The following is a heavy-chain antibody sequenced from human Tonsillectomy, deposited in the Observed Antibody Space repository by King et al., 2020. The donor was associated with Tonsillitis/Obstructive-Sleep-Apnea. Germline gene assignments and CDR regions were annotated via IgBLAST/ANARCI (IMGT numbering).Heavy chain of an antibody. J-gene: IGHJ4*02. D-gene: IGHD2-8*01. CDR1: GFTLSKAW. CDR2: IKSKTDGGTA. Sequence: VQLVESGGGLGQPGGSLRLSCEASGFTLSKAWMTWVRQAPGKGGEWGGRIKSKTDGGTADYAAPVKGRFTISRDDSKNTLHLQMNSLKTEDTAVYYCARMGLGTFDYWGQGTLVTVSS. CDR3: ARMGLGTFDY. V-gene: IGHV3-15*01.